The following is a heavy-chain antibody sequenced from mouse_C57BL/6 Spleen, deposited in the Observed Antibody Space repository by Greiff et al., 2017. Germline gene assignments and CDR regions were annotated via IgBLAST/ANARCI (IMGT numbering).Heavy chain of an antibody. CDR2: ISDGGSYT. Sequence: EVHLVESGGGLVKPGGSLKLSCAASGFTFSSYAMSWVRQTPEKRLEWVATISDGGSYTYYPDNVKVRFTISRDNAKNNLYLQMSHLKSEDTAMYYCARAGRNYFDYWGQGTTLTVSS. J-gene: IGHJ2*01. CDR1: GFTFSSYA. CDR3: ARAGRNYFDY. V-gene: IGHV5-4*01. D-gene: IGHD3-1*01.